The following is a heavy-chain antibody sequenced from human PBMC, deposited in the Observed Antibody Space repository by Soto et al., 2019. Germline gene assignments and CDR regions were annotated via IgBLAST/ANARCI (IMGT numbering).Heavy chain of an antibody. Sequence: QVRLQESGPGLVKPSETLSLTCTVSGASISSYHWSWIRQSPGKGLEWIGYIYYYGSANYNPSLKSPVTISVDTSKNQVSLRLTSVTAADTGVYYCAAAVPAEYVFPYYYMDVWGKGTTVTVSS. V-gene: IGHV4-59*01. D-gene: IGHD3-16*01. CDR3: AAAVPAEYVFPYYYMDV. CDR1: GASISSYH. J-gene: IGHJ6*03. CDR2: IYYYGSA.